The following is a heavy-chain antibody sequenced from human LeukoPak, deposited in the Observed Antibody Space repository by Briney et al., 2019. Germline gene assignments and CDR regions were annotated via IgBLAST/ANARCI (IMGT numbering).Heavy chain of an antibody. V-gene: IGHV1-2*02. CDR3: TTHRGTTYYMDV. CDR1: GYSFSTHW. D-gene: IGHD1-1*01. CDR2: INPNSGNT. Sequence: ASVKVSCKASGYSFSTHWMHWVRQAPGQGLEWMGWINPNSGNTNYAQKFQGRVTMTRDTSINTAYMDLSSLRSDDTAVYYCTTHRGTTYYMDVWGKGTTVTISS. J-gene: IGHJ6*03.